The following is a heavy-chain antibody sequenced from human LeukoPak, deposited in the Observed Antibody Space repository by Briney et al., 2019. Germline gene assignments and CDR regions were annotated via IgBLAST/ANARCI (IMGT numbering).Heavy chain of an antibody. D-gene: IGHD3-3*01. CDR1: GGSISSYY. Sequence: SETLSLTCTVSGGSISSYYWSWIRQPAGKGLEWIGRIYTSGSTNYNPSLKSRVTMSVDTSKSQFSLKLSSVTAADTAVYYCARDNSIFGVVTPGYYYYYMDVWGKGTTVTVSS. CDR3: ARDNSIFGVVTPGYYYYYMDV. CDR2: IYTSGST. J-gene: IGHJ6*03. V-gene: IGHV4-4*07.